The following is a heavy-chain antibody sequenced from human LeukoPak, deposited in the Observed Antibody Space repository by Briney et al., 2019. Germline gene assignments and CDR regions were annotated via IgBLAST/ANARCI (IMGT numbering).Heavy chain of an antibody. D-gene: IGHD6-19*01. Sequence: SETLSLTCTVSGGSISSYYWSWIRQPPGKGLEWIGYIYYSGSTNYNPSLKSRVTISVDTSKNQFSLKLSSVTAADTAVYYCARQGSSGWYGPPYYYYGMDVWGQGTTVTVSS. CDR2: IYYSGST. V-gene: IGHV4-59*08. CDR3: ARQGSSGWYGPPYYYYGMDV. J-gene: IGHJ6*02. CDR1: GGSISSYY.